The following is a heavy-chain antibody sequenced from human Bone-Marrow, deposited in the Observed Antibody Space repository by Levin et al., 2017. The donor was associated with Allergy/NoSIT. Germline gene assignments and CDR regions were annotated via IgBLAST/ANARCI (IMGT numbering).Heavy chain of an antibody. CDR1: GFTFSFYS. CDR3: VRGSDYDFSSGKPGVYGMDV. J-gene: IGHJ6*02. CDR2: ISSSSKFI. Sequence: GGSLRLSCAASGFTFSFYSMNWVRQAPGKGLEWVASISSSSKFIYYAGSVKGRFTIFRDNAKNSLYLQMNRLRAEDTTVYYCVRGSDYDFSSGKPGVYGMDVWGQGTTVTVS. V-gene: IGHV3-21*01. D-gene: IGHD3-3*01.